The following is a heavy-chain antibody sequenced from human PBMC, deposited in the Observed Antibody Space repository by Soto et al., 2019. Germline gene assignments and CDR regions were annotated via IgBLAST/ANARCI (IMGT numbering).Heavy chain of an antibody. J-gene: IGHJ4*02. D-gene: IGHD5-12*01. Sequence: QVQLQESGPGLVKPSETLSLTCTVSGGSISSYYWSWSRQPAGKGLEWIGRIYTSGSTNYNPSLKSRVTLSVDTSKNQSSLKLSSVTAADTAVYYCARDGYKKEVGDFDYWGQGTRVTVSS. CDR2: IYTSGST. CDR3: ARDGYKKEVGDFDY. V-gene: IGHV4-4*07. CDR1: GGSISSYY.